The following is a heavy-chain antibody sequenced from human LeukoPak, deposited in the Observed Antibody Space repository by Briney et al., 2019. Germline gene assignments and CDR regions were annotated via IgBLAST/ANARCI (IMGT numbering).Heavy chain of an antibody. Sequence: GGSLRLSCAASGFTFSSYAMSWVRQAPGKGLEWVSGINTSGGTAYYADSVKGRFTISRDNSKNTLYLQMNSLRAEDMAVYYCAKDRGQWQGHAFDIWGQGTMVTVSS. CDR3: AKDRGQWQGHAFDI. CDR2: INTSGGTA. D-gene: IGHD6-19*01. V-gene: IGHV3-23*01. J-gene: IGHJ3*02. CDR1: GFTFSSYA.